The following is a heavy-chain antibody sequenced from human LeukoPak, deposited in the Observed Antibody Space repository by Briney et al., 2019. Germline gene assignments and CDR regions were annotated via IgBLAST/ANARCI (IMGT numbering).Heavy chain of an antibody. J-gene: IGHJ4*02. D-gene: IGHD3-16*01. CDR3: AKELDTTFFDY. Sequence: GGSLRLSCATSGFNFDRYTIHWVCQAPGKGLEWVSLAGWAGGTTFYSDSVRGRFTISRDSGRKSVYLQMNSLTTDDTAFYFCAKELDTTFFDYWGQGALVTVSS. V-gene: IGHV3-43*01. CDR2: AGWAGGTT. CDR1: GFNFDRYT.